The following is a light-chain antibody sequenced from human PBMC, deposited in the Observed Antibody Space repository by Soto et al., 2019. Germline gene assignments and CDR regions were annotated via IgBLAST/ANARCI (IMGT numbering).Light chain of an antibody. CDR3: LLYYGGGHVV. Sequence: QAVVTQEPSLTVSPGGTVTLTCGSSTGAVTGRHYTYWFQQKSGQVPRTLIYDTSNKHSWTPARFSGSLLGGKAALTLSGAQTEDEADYYCLLYYGGGHVVFGGGTKLTVL. J-gene: IGLJ2*01. CDR1: TGAVTGRHY. CDR2: DTS. V-gene: IGLV7-46*01.